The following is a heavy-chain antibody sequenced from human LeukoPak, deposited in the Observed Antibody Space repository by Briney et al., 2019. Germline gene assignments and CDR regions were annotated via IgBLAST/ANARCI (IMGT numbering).Heavy chain of an antibody. D-gene: IGHD3-9*01. CDR1: GGSISSYY. CDR3: ERGAYDILTGGVNYYYYGMDV. Sequence: SETLSLTCTVSGGSISSYYWSWIRQPPGKGLEWIGYIYCSGSTNYNPSLKSRVTISVDTSKNQFSLKLSSVTAADTAVFYWERGAYDILTGGVNYYYYGMDVWGQGTTVTVSS. J-gene: IGHJ6*02. V-gene: IGHV4-59*01. CDR2: IYCSGST.